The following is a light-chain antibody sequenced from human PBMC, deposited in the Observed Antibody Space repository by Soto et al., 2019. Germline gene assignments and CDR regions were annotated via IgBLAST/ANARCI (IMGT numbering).Light chain of an antibody. J-gene: IGKJ2*01. V-gene: IGKV3-15*01. CDR3: QQYNNWSYT. CDR2: GTS. CDR1: QSVGRN. Sequence: EIVMLQSPVALSVSPGEIAALYCRASQSVGRNFAWYQQRPGQAPMVLIHGTSTRATGVPARFSDSGSGPDFTLTISSLQSEDFAVYYCQQYNNWSYTFGQGTRLEIK.